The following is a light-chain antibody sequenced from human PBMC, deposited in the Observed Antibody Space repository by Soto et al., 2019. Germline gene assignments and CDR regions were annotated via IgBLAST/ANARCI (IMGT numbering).Light chain of an antibody. V-gene: IGLV3-21*02. CDR2: DDS. Sequence: SSELTQPPSVSVAPGQTARITCGGNNIGSKSVHWYQQRPGQAPVLVVHDDSDRPSGIPERFSGSNSENTATLTITRVEAVDEADYYCQVWDTSNEHVVFGGGTKLTVL. CDR3: QVWDTSNEHVV. J-gene: IGLJ2*01. CDR1: NIGSKS.